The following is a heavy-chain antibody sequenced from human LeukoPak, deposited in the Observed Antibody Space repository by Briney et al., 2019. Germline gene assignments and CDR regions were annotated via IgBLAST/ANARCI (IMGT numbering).Heavy chain of an antibody. D-gene: IGHD1-26*01. V-gene: IGHV1-24*01. CDR3: ARDPSGSYYKWFDP. CDR1: GYTLTELS. CDR2: FDPEDGET. J-gene: IGHJ5*02. Sequence: ASVKVSCKVSGYTLTELSMHWVRQAPGKGLEWMGGFDPEDGETIYAQKFQGRVTMTEDTSTDTAYMDLSSLRSDDTAVYYCARDPSGSYYKWFDPWGQGTLVAVSS.